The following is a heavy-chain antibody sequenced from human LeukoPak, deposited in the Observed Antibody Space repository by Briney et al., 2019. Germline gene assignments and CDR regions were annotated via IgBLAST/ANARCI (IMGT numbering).Heavy chain of an antibody. J-gene: IGHJ6*03. CDR1: GYTFTSYG. V-gene: IGHV1-18*01. D-gene: IGHD6-6*01. Sequence: ASVKVSCKASGYTFTSYGISWVRQAPGQGLEWMGWISAYNGNTNYAQKLQGRVTMTTDTSTSTAYMELRSLRSDDTAVYYCARVYSSSSFPYYYYYYYMDVWGKGTTVTVSS. CDR2: ISAYNGNT. CDR3: ARVYSSSSFPYYYYYYYMDV.